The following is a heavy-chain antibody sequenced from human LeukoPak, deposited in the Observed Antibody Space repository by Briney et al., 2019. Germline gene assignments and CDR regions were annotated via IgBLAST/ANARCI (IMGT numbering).Heavy chain of an antibody. D-gene: IGHD3-16*01. V-gene: IGHV4-59*01. J-gene: IGHJ5*02. CDR1: GGSISPYY. CDR3: ARGGSDGWFDP. CDR2: IYYSGST. Sequence: SETLSLTCRVSGGSISPYYWSWIRQPPGKGLEWIGYIYYSGSTNYNPSLKSRVTISVDTSKKQYSLRLSSVTAADTAVYYCARGGSDGWFDPWGQGTLVIVSS.